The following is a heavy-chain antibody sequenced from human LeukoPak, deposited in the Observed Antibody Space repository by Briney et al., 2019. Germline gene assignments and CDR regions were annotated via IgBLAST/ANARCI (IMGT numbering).Heavy chain of an antibody. J-gene: IGHJ4*02. CDR1: GGSISSSSYY. Sequence: SETLSLTCTVSGGSISSSSYYWGWIRQPPGKGLEWIGSIYYSGSTYYNPSLKSRVTISVDTSKNQFSLNLSSVTAADTALYYCARAVITFGAPVAKGFDCWGRGTLVTVSS. D-gene: IGHD3-16*01. CDR2: IYYSGST. V-gene: IGHV4-39*07. CDR3: ARAVITFGAPVAKGFDC.